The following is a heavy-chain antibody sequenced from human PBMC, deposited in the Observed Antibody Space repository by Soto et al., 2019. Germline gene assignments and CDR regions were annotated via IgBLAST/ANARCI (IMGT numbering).Heavy chain of an antibody. CDR1: GFTVSSNY. CDR3: ASVVPAARSYYYHYMEV. Sequence: PGGSLRLSCAASGFTVSSNYMSWVRQAPGKGLEWVSVIYSGGSTYYADSVKGRFTISRHNSKNTLYLQMNSLRAEDTAVYYCASVVPAARSYYYHYMEVWGKGTTVTV. J-gene: IGHJ6*03. CDR2: IYSGGST. V-gene: IGHV3-53*04. D-gene: IGHD2-2*01.